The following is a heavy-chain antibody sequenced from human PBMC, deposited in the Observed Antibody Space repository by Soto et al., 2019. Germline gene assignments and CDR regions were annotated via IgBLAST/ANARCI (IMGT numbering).Heavy chain of an antibody. V-gene: IGHV3-48*02. CDR3: ARDRLTGDFREAFDI. CDR1: GFTFSRYS. J-gene: IGHJ3*02. CDR2: IDTGSISR. D-gene: IGHD7-27*01. Sequence: ESGGGLVQPGGSLRLSCAASGFTFSRYSMSWVRQAPGKGLEWIAYIDTGSISRYYADSVEGRFAISRDNAKNSLYLQVNSLRDEDTALYYCARDRLTGDFREAFDIWGQGTMVTVSS.